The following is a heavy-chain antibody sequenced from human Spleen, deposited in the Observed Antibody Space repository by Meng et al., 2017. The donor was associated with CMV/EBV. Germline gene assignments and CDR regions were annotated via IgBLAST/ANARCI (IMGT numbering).Heavy chain of an antibody. CDR2: ISGSGGTT. Sequence: GESLKISCAASGFTFSSYGMHWVRQAPGKGLEWVSLISGSGGTTYYADSVKGRFTISRDNSKNTLYLQMNSLRAEDTALYYCAKVRGMRYGMDVWGQGTTVTVSS. J-gene: IGHJ6*02. CDR1: GFTFSSYG. CDR3: AKVRGMRYGMDV. D-gene: IGHD3-10*01. V-gene: IGHV3-23*01.